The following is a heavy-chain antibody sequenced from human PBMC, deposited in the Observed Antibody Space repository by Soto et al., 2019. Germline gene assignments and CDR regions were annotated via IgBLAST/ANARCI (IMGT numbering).Heavy chain of an antibody. D-gene: IGHD1-26*01. V-gene: IGHV1-3*01. J-gene: IGHJ5*02. CDR3: ARDPGGSYFHNWFDP. CDR2: INAGNGNT. Sequence: AAVKVSCKASGYTFTSYAMHWVRQAPGQRLEWMGWINAGNGNTKYSQKFQGRVTITRDTSASTAYMELSSLRSGDTAVYYCARDPGGSYFHNWFDPWGQGTLVTVSS. CDR1: GYTFTSYA.